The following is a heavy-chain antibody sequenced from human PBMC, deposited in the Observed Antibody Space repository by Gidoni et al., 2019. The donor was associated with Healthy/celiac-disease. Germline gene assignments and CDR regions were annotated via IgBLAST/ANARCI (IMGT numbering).Heavy chain of an antibody. CDR3: AKAHGSGWYNY. Sequence: EVQLVESGGGLVQPGRSLRLSCAASGFTFDDYAMHWVRQAPGKGLEGVSGISWNSGSIGYADSVKGRFIISRDNAKNSLYLQMNSLRAEDTALYYCAKAHGSGWYNYWGQGTLVTVSS. D-gene: IGHD6-19*01. CDR2: ISWNSGSI. CDR1: GFTFDDYA. J-gene: IGHJ4*02. V-gene: IGHV3-9*01.